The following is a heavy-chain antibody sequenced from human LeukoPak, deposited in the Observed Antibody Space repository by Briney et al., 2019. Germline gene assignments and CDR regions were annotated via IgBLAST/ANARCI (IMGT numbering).Heavy chain of an antibody. J-gene: IGHJ4*02. CDR1: GFTFDDYA. Sequence: GGSLRLSCAASGFTFDDYAMHWVRQAPGKGLEWVSGISWNGGSIGYADSVKGRFTISRDNAKNSLYLQMNSLRAEDTALYYCAKDLYSSGPYYFDYWGQGTLVTVSS. V-gene: IGHV3-9*01. CDR2: ISWNGGSI. CDR3: AKDLYSSGPYYFDY. D-gene: IGHD6-19*01.